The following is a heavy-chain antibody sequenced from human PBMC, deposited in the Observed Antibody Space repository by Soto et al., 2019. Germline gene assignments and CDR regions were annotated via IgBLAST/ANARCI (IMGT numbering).Heavy chain of an antibody. Sequence: QVQLQESGPGLVKPSQTLSLTCTVSGGSISSGGYYWSWIRQHPGKGLEWIGYIYYSGSTYYNPSLKSRVTISVDTSKNQFSLKLSSVTAADTAVYYCARGETHGVNEGYIDVSGKGTTVTVSS. CDR2: IYYSGST. V-gene: IGHV4-31*03. CDR3: ARGETHGVNEGYIDV. CDR1: GGSISSGGYY. D-gene: IGHD1-1*01. J-gene: IGHJ6*03.